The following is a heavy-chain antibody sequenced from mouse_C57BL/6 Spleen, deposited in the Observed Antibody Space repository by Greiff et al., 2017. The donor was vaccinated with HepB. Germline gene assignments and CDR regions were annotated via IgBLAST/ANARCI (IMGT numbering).Heavy chain of an antibody. V-gene: IGHV1-54*01. CDR1: GYAFTNYL. J-gene: IGHJ3*01. Sequence: QVQLQPSGAELVRPGTSVKVSCKASGYAFTNYLIEWVKQRPGQGLEWIGVINPGSGGTNYNEKFKGKATLTADKSSSTAYMQLSSLTSEDSAVYFCARSLQLGRFAYWGQGTLVTVSA. CDR2: INPGSGGT. CDR3: ARSLQLGRFAY. D-gene: IGHD4-1*02.